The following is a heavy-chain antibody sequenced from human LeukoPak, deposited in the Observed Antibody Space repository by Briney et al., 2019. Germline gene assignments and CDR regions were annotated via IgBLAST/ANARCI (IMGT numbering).Heavy chain of an antibody. V-gene: IGHV1-69*13. D-gene: IGHD4-17*01. CDR3: ARDPRDYGENYYYYYMDV. CDR1: GGTFSSYA. J-gene: IGHJ6*03. Sequence: SVTVSCKASGGTFSSYAISWVRQAHGQGLEWMGGIIPIFGTANYAQKFQGRVTITADESTSTAYMELSSLRSEDTAVYYCARDPRDYGENYYYYYMDVWGKGTTVTVSS. CDR2: IIPIFGTA.